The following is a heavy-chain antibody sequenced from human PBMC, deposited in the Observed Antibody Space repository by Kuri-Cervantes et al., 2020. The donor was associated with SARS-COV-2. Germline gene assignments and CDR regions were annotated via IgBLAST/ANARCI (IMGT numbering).Heavy chain of an antibody. J-gene: IGHJ4*02. CDR2: ISYDGSNK. CDR3: ARDPGGTS. D-gene: IGHD3-16*01. Sequence: GESLKISCAGSGFSFSTYSMNWVRQAPGKGLEWVAVISYDGSNKYYADSVKGRFTISRDNSKNTLYLQMNSLRAEDTAVYYCARDPGGTSWGQGTLVTVSS. V-gene: IGHV3-30*03. CDR1: GFSFSTYS.